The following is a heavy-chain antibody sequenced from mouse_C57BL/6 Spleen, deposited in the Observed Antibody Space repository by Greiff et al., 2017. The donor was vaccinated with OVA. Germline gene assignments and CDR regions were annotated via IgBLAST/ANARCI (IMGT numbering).Heavy chain of an antibody. V-gene: IGHV1-52*01. Sequence: QVQLQQPGAELVRPGSSVKLSCKASGYTFTSYWMHWVKQRPIQGLEWIGNIDPSDSETHYNQKFKDKATLTVDKSSSTAYMQLSSLTSEDSAVYYCARVDSSGGFAYWGQGTLVTVSA. CDR1: GYTFTSYW. D-gene: IGHD3-2*02. CDR3: ARVDSSGGFAY. CDR2: IDPSDSET. J-gene: IGHJ3*01.